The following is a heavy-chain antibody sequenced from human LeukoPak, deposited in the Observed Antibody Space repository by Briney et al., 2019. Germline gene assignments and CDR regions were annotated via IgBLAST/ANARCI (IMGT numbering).Heavy chain of an antibody. D-gene: IGHD2-8*01. V-gene: IGHV4-39*01. Sequence: PSETLSLTCTVSGGSISSSGYYWGWIRQPPGKGLEWIGSIYYSGSTYYNPSLKSRVTISVDTSKNQFSLKLSSVTAADTAVYYCARHEVLGAFDIWGQGTMVTVSS. CDR3: ARHEVLGAFDI. CDR1: GGSISSSGYY. CDR2: IYYSGST. J-gene: IGHJ3*02.